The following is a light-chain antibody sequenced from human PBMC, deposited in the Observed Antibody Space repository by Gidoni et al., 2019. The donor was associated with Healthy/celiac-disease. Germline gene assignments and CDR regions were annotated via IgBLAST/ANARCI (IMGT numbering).Light chain of an antibody. CDR2: GAS. J-gene: IGKJ1*01. CDR1: QSVSSSY. Sequence: EIVLTQSPGTLSLSPGERATLSGRASQSVSSSYLAWYQQKPGQAPRLLIYGASSRATGIPDRFSGSGSGTDFTLTISRLEPEDFAVYYCQQYGSSPRTFGQXTKVEIK. V-gene: IGKV3-20*01. CDR3: QQYGSSPRT.